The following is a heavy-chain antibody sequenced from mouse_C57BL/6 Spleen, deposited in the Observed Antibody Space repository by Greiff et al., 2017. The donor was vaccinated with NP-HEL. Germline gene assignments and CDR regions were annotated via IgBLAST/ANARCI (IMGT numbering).Heavy chain of an antibody. CDR3: ARAGSRSRYFDV. CDR2: ISDGGSYT. Sequence: EVMLVESGGGLVKPGGSLKLSCAASGFTFSSYAMSWVRQTPEKRLEWVATISDGGSYTYYPDNVKGRFTISRDNAKNNLYLQLSHLKSEDTAMYYCARAGSRSRYFDVWGTGTTVTVSS. V-gene: IGHV5-4*03. CDR1: GFTFSSYA. D-gene: IGHD1-1*01. J-gene: IGHJ1*03.